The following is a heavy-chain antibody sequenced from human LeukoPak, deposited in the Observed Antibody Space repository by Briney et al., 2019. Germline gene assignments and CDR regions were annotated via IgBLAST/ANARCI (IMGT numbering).Heavy chain of an antibody. CDR3: AGSGYYDSSGYLTNDAFDI. D-gene: IGHD3-22*01. V-gene: IGHV4-34*01. J-gene: IGHJ3*02. CDR2: INHSGST. Sequence: PSETLSLTCAVYGGSFSGHYWSWIRQPPGKGLEWIGEINHSGSTTYNPSFKSRVTISVDTSKNQFSLKLSSVTAADTAVYYCAGSGYYDSSGYLTNDAFDIWGQGTMVTVSS. CDR1: GGSFSGHY.